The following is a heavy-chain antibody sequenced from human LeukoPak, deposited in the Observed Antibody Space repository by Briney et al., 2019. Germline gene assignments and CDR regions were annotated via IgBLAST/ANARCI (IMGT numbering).Heavy chain of an antibody. Sequence: PSETLSLTCTVSGGSISSYYWSWIRQPPGKGLEWIGYIYYSGSTNCNPSLKSRVTISVDTSKNQFSLKLSSVTAADTAVYYCARGNTAIYSAHFYFDYWGQGTLVTVSS. CDR3: ARGNTAIYSAHFYFDY. D-gene: IGHD5-18*01. V-gene: IGHV4-59*01. J-gene: IGHJ4*02. CDR2: IYYSGST. CDR1: GGSISSYY.